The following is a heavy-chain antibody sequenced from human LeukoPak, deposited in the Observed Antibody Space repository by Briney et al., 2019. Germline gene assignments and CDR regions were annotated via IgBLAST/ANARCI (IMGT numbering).Heavy chain of an antibody. CDR2: IFYSGNT. Sequence: SETLSLACSVSGASISSYYWSWIRQPPGKGLEWIGYIFYSGNTNYNPSLKSRVTISLDTSKNQFSLKLSSVTAADTAVYYCARLDTPRTGTEYWGQANLVSVSS. V-gene: IGHV4-59*08. J-gene: IGHJ4*02. CDR3: ARLDTPRTGTEY. D-gene: IGHD1-1*01. CDR1: GASISSYY.